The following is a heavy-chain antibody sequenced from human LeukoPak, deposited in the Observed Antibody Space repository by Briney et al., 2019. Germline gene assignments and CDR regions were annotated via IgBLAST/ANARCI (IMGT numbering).Heavy chain of an antibody. V-gene: IGHV3-23*01. Sequence: GGSLRLSCAVLGFTFNTYAMSWVRQAPGKGLEWVSVISGSGGSTYYADSVKGRFTISRDNSKNTLYLQMNSLRAEDTAVYFCARDSSPGYYDFVWGTYPRYWGQGTLVTVSS. CDR2: ISGSGGST. D-gene: IGHD3-16*02. CDR3: ARDSSPGYYDFVWGTYPRY. CDR1: GFTFNTYA. J-gene: IGHJ4*02.